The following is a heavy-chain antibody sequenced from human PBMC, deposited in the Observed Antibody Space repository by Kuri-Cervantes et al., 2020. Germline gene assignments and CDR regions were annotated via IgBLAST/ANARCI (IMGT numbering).Heavy chain of an antibody. D-gene: IGHD3-22*01. Sequence: SETLSLTCAVYGGSFSGYYWSWIRQPPGKGLEWIGEINHSGSTNYNPSLKSRVTISADTSKNQLSLKLSSVTAADTAVYYCARRDYYDSSGYPNWFDPWGQGTLVTVSS. CDR2: INHSGST. J-gene: IGHJ5*02. V-gene: IGHV4-34*01. CDR3: ARRDYYDSSGYPNWFDP. CDR1: GGSFSGYY.